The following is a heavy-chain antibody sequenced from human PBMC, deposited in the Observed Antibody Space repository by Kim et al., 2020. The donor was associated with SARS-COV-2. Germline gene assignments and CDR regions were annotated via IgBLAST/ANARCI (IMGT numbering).Heavy chain of an antibody. D-gene: IGHD3-16*01. CDR3: ARSNPPSIMITFGGVQL. J-gene: IGHJ4*02. CDR2: IYYSGST. Sequence: SETLSLTCTVSGGSISSSSYYWGWIRQPPGKGLEWIGSIYYSGSTYYNPSLKSRVTISVDTSKNQFSLKLSSVTAADTAVYYCARSNPPSIMITFGGVQLWGQGTLVTVSS. CDR1: GGSISSSSYY. V-gene: IGHV4-39*01.